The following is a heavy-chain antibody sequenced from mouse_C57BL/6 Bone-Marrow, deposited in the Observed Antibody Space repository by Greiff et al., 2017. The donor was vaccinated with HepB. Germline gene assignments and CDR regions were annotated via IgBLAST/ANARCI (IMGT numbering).Heavy chain of an antibody. Sequence: QVQLKESGPGLVAPSQSLSITCTVSGFSLTSYGVHWVRQPPGKGLEWLVVIWSDGSTTYNSALKSRLSISKDNSKSQVFLKMNSLQTDDTAMYYCARHGTGLRRDYYAMDYWGQGTSVTVSS. J-gene: IGHJ4*01. V-gene: IGHV2-6-1*01. CDR1: GFSLTSYG. D-gene: IGHD2-4*01. CDR3: ARHGTGLRRDYYAMDY. CDR2: IWSDGST.